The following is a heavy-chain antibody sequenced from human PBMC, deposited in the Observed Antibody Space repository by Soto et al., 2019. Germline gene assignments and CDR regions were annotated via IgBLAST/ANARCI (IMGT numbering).Heavy chain of an antibody. V-gene: IGHV4-59*01. CDR3: ARAKSDGDYYYYYGMDV. Sequence: PSETLSLTCTVSGGSISSYYWSWIRQPPGKGLEWIGYIYYSGSTNYNPSLKSRVTISVDTSKNQFSLKLSSVTAADTAVYYCARAKSDGDYYYYYGMDVWGQGTTVTVSS. CDR1: GGSISSYY. J-gene: IGHJ6*02. CDR2: IYYSGST. D-gene: IGHD4-17*01.